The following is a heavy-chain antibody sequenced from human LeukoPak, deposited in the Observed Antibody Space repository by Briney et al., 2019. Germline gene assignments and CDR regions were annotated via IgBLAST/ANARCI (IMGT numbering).Heavy chain of an antibody. CDR1: GYSLTSYW. CDR3: ARHAYSSSPFDY. D-gene: IGHD6-13*01. CDR2: IDPSDSYT. J-gene: IGHJ4*02. Sequence: GESLKISCKGSGYSLTSYWIGWVRQMPGKGLEWMGRIDPSDSYTNYSPSFQGHVTISADKSISTAYLQWSSLKASDTAMYYCARHAYSSSPFDYWGQGTLVTVSS. V-gene: IGHV5-10-1*01.